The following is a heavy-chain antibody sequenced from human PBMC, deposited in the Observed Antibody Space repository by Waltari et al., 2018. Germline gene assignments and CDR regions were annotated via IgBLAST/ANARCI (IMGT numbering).Heavy chain of an antibody. J-gene: IGHJ5*02. CDR1: GGSISGAYY. CDR2: VSSGGNT. V-gene: IGHV4-39*01. D-gene: IGHD3-10*01. CDR3: ARHRGVHTGYPGLDP. Sequence: QLQLQESGPGLVKPSETLSLICTVSGGSISGAYYWDWCRQSPGTGLEWIGDVSSGGNTNYNPSLKSRVTISTDTSKNQFSLRLSSVTAADTAVYYCARHRGVHTGYPGLDPWGQGTLVTVSS.